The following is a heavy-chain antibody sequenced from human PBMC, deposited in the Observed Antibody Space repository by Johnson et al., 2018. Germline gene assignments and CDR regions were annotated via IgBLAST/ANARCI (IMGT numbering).Heavy chain of an antibody. J-gene: IGHJ4*02. D-gene: IGHD3-22*01. Sequence: VQLQESGGGLVQPGGSLKLSCAASGFTFSGSAMHWVRQASGKGLEWVGRIRSKANKYATSYGASVKGRFIISRDDSKNTAYLQMNSLKTQDTALYYCTRRYCHDSSSYYQGDYWGQRTLVTVSS. CDR1: GFTFSGSA. V-gene: IGHV3-73*02. CDR3: TRRYCHDSSSYYQGDY. CDR2: IRSKANKYAT.